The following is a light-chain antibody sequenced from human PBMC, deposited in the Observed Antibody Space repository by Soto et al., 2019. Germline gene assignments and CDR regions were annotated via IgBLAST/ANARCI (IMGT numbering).Light chain of an antibody. CDR2: SAS. J-gene: IGKJ4*01. CDR3: QQRSNWPPT. V-gene: IGKV3-11*01. Sequence: EIVLTQSPATLSLCPGERAILSCRASQSVGNDLVWYHQKRGQAPRLLIYSASNRATGIPARFSGSGSGTDFTLTISSLEPEDFAAYYCQQRSNWPPTFGGGTKVEIK. CDR1: QSVGND.